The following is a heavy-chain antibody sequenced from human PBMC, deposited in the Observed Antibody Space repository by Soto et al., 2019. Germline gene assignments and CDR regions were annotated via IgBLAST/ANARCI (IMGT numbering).Heavy chain of an antibody. CDR2: ISGGDGDT. V-gene: IGHV3-23*01. J-gene: IGHJ2*01. CDR3: AKDRFTSTVRKYWFFDL. Sequence: EVQLLESGGGLVKPGGSLRLSCAASGFTFTNYAMTWVRQAPGKGLEWVSSISGGDGDTSYADSVKGRFTISRDNSENTMFLQMNSLRPDDTAVYYCAKDRFTSTVRKYWFFDLWGRGTPVTVSS. D-gene: IGHD3-10*01. CDR1: GFTFTNYA.